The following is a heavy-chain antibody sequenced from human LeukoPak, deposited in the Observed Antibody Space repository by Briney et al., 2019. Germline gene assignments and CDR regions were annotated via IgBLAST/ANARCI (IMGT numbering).Heavy chain of an antibody. D-gene: IGHD2-2*01. CDR3: AKDLRYCSSTSCSSNFDY. CDR1: GFTFSSYA. Sequence: PGGSLRLPCAASGFTFSSYAMHWVRQAPGKGLEWVAVISYDGSNKYYADSVKGRFTISRDNSKNTLYLQMNSLRAEDTAVYYCAKDLRYCSSTSCSSNFDYWGQGTLVTVSS. V-gene: IGHV3-30*04. J-gene: IGHJ4*02. CDR2: ISYDGSNK.